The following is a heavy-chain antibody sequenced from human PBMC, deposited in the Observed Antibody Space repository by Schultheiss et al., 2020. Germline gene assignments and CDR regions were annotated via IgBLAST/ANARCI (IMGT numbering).Heavy chain of an antibody. CDR3: ARGSRDCGGDCYGWYFDL. V-gene: IGHV1-2*02. CDR2: INPNSGGT. CDR1: GYTFTGYY. D-gene: IGHD2-21*02. Sequence: ASVKVSCKASGYTFTGYYMHWVRQAPRQGLEWMGWINPNSGGTNYAQKFQGRVTMTRDTSFSTAYMELSRLRSDDTAVYYCARGSRDCGGDCYGWYFDLWGRGALVTVSS. J-gene: IGHJ2*01.